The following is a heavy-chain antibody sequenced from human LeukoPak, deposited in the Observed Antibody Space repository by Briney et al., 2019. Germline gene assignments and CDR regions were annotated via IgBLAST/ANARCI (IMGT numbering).Heavy chain of an antibody. CDR3: ARLRGTYYWYFDY. Sequence: PSETLSLTCAVYGGSFSGYYWSWIRQPPGKGLEWIGEINHSGSTNYNPSLKSRVTISVDTSKNRFSLKLSSVTAADTAVYSCARLRGTYYWYFDYWGQGTLVTVSS. CDR1: GGSFSGYY. CDR2: INHSGST. J-gene: IGHJ4*02. D-gene: IGHD1-26*01. V-gene: IGHV4-34*01.